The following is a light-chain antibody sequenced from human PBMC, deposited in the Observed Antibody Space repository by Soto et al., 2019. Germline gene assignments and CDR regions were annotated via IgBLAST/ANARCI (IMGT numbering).Light chain of an antibody. V-gene: IGKV3-11*01. Sequence: IVMTQSPATLSVSPGEIATLSCRASQSGSSYLAWYQQKPGQAPILLIYDSSHRATVIPARISCSGSGTDLTLTLSCLAPEDFALSFCQHRSIWPVSFGQG. J-gene: IGKJ5*01. CDR2: DSS. CDR1: QSGSSY. CDR3: QHRSIWPVS.